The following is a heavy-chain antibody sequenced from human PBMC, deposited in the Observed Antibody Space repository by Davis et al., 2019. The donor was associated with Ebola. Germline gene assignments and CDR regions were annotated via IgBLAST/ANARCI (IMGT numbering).Heavy chain of an antibody. J-gene: IGHJ4*02. CDR1: GGAFSNYA. V-gene: IGHV1-2*02. Sequence: ASVKVSCQTSGGAFSNYAINWVRQAPGQGLEWMGWINLNSGDTRYAQKFQGRVTMTRDSSISTASMELSRLRSDDTAVYYCTRFPPTMWGSGIPFDYWGQGTLVTVSS. CDR3: TRFPPTMWGSGIPFDY. D-gene: IGHD7-27*01. CDR2: INLNSGDT.